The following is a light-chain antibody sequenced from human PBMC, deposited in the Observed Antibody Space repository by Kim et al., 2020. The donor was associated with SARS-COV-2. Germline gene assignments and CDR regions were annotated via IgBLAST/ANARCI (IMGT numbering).Light chain of an antibody. CDR1: QSIENR. J-gene: IGKJ1*01. V-gene: IGKV1-5*01. CDR2: DGS. CDR3: QQYSSFAT. Sequence: DIQMTQSPSTLSASVGDSVTITCRASQSIENRLAWYQQKPGKAPNVLIYDGSALASGVPSRFSGSGFGADFTLTISSLQPDDFATYYCQQYSSFATFGQGTKVDI.